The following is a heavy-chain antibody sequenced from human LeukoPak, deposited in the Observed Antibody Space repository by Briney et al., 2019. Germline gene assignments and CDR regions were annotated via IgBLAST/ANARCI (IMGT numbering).Heavy chain of an antibody. CDR2: IYYSGST. V-gene: IGHV4-59*01. Sequence: SETLSLTCTVSGGSISSYYWSWIRQPPWKGLEWIGYIYYSGSTNYNPSLKSRVTISVDTSKNQFSLKLRSVTAADTAVYYCAGGSSGYYYSVDYWGQGTLVTVSP. J-gene: IGHJ4*02. CDR3: AGGSSGYYYSVDY. CDR1: GGSISSYY. D-gene: IGHD3-22*01.